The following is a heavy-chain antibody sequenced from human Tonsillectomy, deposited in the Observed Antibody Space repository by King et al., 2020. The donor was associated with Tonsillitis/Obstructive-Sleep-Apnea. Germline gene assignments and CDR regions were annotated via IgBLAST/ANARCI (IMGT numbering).Heavy chain of an antibody. CDR3: AKAGHHASGSFAN. D-gene: IGHD1-26*01. J-gene: IGHJ4*02. CDR1: GFTFRSYG. CDR2: TSYDGTKK. V-gene: IGHV3-30*18. Sequence: VQLVESGGGVVQPGRSLRLSCAASGFTFRSYGIHWVRQAPGKGLEWVAVTSYDGTKKYYADSVKGRFTISRDNSKNTVNLQMNSLRADDTAVYYCAKAGHHASGSFANWGQGTLITVSS.